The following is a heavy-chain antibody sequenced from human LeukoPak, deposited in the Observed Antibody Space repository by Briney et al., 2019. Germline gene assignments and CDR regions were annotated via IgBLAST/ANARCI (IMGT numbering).Heavy chain of an antibody. CDR2: ISAYNGNT. CDR3: AKELGYCSSTSCYPTSWFDP. V-gene: IGHV1-18*01. Sequence: ASVKVSCKASGYTFTSYGISWVRQAPGQGLEWMGWISAYNGNTNYAQKLQGRVTMTTDTSTSTAYMELRSLRSDDTAVYYCAKELGYCSSTSCYPTSWFDPWGQGTLVTVSS. D-gene: IGHD2-2*01. J-gene: IGHJ5*02. CDR1: GYTFTSYG.